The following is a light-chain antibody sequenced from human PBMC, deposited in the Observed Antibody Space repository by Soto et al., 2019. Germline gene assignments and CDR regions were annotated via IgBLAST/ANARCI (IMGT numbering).Light chain of an antibody. Sequence: QSALTQPASVSASPGQSITISCTGTSSDVGAYNYVSWYQQHPGKAPKLMIFDVNNRPSGVTNRFSGSKSGNTASLTISGLQAEDEADYYCSSYTMSSTLAFGGGTKLTVL. CDR1: SSDVGAYNY. V-gene: IGLV2-14*03. CDR3: SSYTMSSTLA. J-gene: IGLJ2*01. CDR2: DVN.